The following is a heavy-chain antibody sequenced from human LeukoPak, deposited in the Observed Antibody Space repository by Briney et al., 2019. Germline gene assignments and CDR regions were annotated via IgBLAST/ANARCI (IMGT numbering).Heavy chain of an antibody. V-gene: IGHV1-69*05. Sequence: SVKVSCKASGYTFTSYGISWVRQAPGQGLEWMGRIIPIFGTANYAQKFQGRVTITTDESTSTAYMELSSLRSEDTAVYYCARPQGAHTMGAFDIWGQGTMVTVSS. J-gene: IGHJ3*02. CDR3: ARPQGAHTMGAFDI. CDR2: IIPIFGTA. CDR1: GYTFTSYG.